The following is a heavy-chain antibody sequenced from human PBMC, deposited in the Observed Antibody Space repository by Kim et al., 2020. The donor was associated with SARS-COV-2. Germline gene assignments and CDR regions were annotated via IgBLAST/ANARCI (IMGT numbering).Heavy chain of an antibody. J-gene: IGHJ6*02. D-gene: IGHD3-10*01. CDR3: AALGEGGMDV. CDR1: GFTFSSYS. Sequence: GGSLRLSCAASGFTFSSYSMNWVRQAPGKGLEWVSYISSSSTIYYADSVMSRFTISRDNAKNTLYLQLNSLRAEDTAVFYCAALGEGGMDVCGHGTAV. V-gene: IGHV3-48*01. CDR2: ISSSSTI.